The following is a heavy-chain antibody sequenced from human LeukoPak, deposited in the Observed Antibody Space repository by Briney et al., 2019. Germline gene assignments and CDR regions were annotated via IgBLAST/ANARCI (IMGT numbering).Heavy chain of an antibody. Sequence: GGSLRLSCAASGFTFSSYAMHWVRQAPGKGLEYVSAISSNGGSTYYANSVKGRFTISRDNSKNTLYLQMGSLRAEDMAVYYCARRVQNYGDPPLYYFDYWGQGTLVTVSS. J-gene: IGHJ4*02. D-gene: IGHD4-17*01. CDR3: ARRVQNYGDPPLYYFDY. CDR1: GFTFSSYA. V-gene: IGHV3-64*01. CDR2: ISSNGGST.